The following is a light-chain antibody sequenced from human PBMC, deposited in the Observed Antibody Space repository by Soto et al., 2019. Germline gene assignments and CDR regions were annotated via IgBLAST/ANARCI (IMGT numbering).Light chain of an antibody. J-gene: IGKJ1*01. CDR3: QQYETFSGT. CDR1: QSIVDW. Sequence: DIQMTQSPSSLPASVGDRVTITCRASQSIVDWLAWYQQKPGKAPRLLIYDASALPRGVPSRFSGSGSGTNFTLTIASLQPDDFATYYCQQYETFSGTFGPGTKVDIK. V-gene: IGKV1-5*01. CDR2: DAS.